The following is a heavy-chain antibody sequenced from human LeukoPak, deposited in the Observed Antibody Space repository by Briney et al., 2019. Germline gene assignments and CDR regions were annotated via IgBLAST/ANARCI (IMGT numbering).Heavy chain of an antibody. Sequence: GASVKVSCKASGGTFSSYAISWVRQAPGQGLEWMGGIILIFGTANYAQKFQGRVTITADESTSTAYMELSSLRSEDTAVYYCAREGLGYCSSTSCYFAFDIWGQGTMVTVSS. J-gene: IGHJ3*02. D-gene: IGHD2-2*01. CDR3: AREGLGYCSSTSCYFAFDI. CDR1: GGTFSSYA. CDR2: IILIFGTA. V-gene: IGHV1-69*13.